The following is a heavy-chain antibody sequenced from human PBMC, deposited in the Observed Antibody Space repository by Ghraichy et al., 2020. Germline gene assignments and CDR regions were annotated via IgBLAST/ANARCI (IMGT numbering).Heavy chain of an antibody. CDR2: INPNSGDT. CDR1: GYTVNEYY. J-gene: IGHJ3*01. D-gene: IGHD1-26*01. Sequence: ASVKVSCKAAGYTVNEYYIHWLRQAPGQGLEWMGCINPNSGDTIYSQNFKDWVSMTRDASITTGYMELSRLRSDDTAMYFCARDLAGSSGKYFDLWGQGTMVTVSS. V-gene: IGHV1-2*04. CDR3: ARDLAGSSGKYFDL.